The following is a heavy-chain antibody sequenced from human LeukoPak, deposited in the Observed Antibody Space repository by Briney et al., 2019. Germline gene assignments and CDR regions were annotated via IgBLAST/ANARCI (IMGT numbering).Heavy chain of an antibody. CDR3: ASTNSLDN. V-gene: IGHV3-7*01. CDR1: GFTFINYW. J-gene: IGHJ4*02. Sequence: GSLRLSCAASGFTFINYWMNWVRQAPGKGLEWVANIKQDGSAKFYVDSVKGRFTISRDNAKNSLYLQMNSLRVDDTAVYYCASTNSLDNWGQGTLVTVSS. CDR2: IKQDGSAK. D-gene: IGHD2-8*01.